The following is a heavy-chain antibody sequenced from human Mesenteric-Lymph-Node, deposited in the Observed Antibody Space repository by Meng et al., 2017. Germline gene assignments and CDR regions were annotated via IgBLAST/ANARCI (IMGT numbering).Heavy chain of an antibody. D-gene: IGHD1-14*01. CDR1: GGSMSSGDYF. V-gene: IGHV4-30-4*01. CDR2: IYYSGNT. Sequence: QVQVQESDPGLVKPSQTLSLTCTVSGGSMSSGDYFWNWIRQPPGKGLEWIGYIYYSGNTYYNPSLKSRVTISIDTSKNQFSLKLSSVTAADTAVYYCARAEYYNWFDPWGQGTLVTVSS. CDR3: ARAEYYNWFDP. J-gene: IGHJ5*02.